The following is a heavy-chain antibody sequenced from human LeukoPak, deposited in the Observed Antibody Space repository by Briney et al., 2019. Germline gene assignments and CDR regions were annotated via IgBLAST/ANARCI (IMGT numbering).Heavy chain of an antibody. CDR2: IYPGDSDT. CDR1: GYSFTSYW. V-gene: IGHV5-51*01. J-gene: IGHJ4*02. D-gene: IGHD3-10*01. Sequence: KVGESLKISCKGSGYSFTSYWIGWVRQMPGKGLEWMGIIYPGDSDTRYSPSFQGQVTISADKSISAAYLQWSSLKASDTAMYYCARRIGLLWFGESYFGYWGQGTLVTVSS. CDR3: ARRIGLLWFGESYFGY.